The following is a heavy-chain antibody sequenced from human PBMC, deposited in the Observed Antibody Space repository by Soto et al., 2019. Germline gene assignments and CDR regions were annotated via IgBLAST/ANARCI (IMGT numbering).Heavy chain of an antibody. CDR2: ISGSGGST. CDR3: SNWGGDIVVVVAATPAEYFQH. CDR1: GFTFSSYA. V-gene: IGHV3-23*01. J-gene: IGHJ1*01. D-gene: IGHD2-15*01. Sequence: EVQLLESGGGLVQPGGSLRLSCAASGFTFSSYAMSWVRQAPGKGLEWVSAISGSGGSTYYADSVKGRFSISRDNSKNTLYQQMNSLRAVDTAVYYCSNWGGDIVVVVAATPAEYFQHWGQGTLVTVSS.